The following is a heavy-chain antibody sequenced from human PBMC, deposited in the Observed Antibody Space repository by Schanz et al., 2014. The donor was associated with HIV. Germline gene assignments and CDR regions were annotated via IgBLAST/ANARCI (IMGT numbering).Heavy chain of an antibody. CDR1: GYTFFDYD. Sequence: QVQLLQSGAEVKKPGASVRLSCETSGYTFFDYDINWVRQAPGQGLEWMGWVNPESGNTGMADKFRGRLSLTRFTSTGTAYMELRRLRYDDTAVYYCAMGPDYYDSSAYYRVGLWYFDLWGRGTLVTVSS. J-gene: IGHJ2*01. D-gene: IGHD3-22*01. CDR2: VNPESGNT. V-gene: IGHV1-8*02. CDR3: AMGPDYYDSSAYYRVGLWYFDL.